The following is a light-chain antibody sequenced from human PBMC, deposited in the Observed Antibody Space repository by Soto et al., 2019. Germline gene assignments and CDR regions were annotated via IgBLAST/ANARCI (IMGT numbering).Light chain of an antibody. Sequence: EIGLTQSPGTLSLSPGERATLSCRASQSVSSSYLAWYQQKPGQAPRLLIYGASSRATGIPDRFSGSGSGTDFTLTISRLEPEDFAVYYCQQYGSSLFTFGHGTKVDIK. V-gene: IGKV3-20*01. J-gene: IGKJ3*01. CDR1: QSVSSSY. CDR2: GAS. CDR3: QQYGSSLFT.